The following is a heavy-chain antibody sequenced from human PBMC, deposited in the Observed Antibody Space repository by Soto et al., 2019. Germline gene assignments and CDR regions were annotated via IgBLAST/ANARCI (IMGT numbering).Heavy chain of an antibody. J-gene: IGHJ4*02. CDR3: ARGYCSSTSCYNLDY. CDR2: IYYSGST. CDR1: GGSISSGDYY. Sequence: SETLSLTCTVSGGSISSGDYYWSWIRQPPGKGLEWIGYIYYSGSTYYNPSLKSRVTISVDTSKNQFSLKLSSVTAADTAVYYCARGYCSSTSCYNLDYWGQGTLVTVSS. V-gene: IGHV4-30-4*01. D-gene: IGHD2-2*02.